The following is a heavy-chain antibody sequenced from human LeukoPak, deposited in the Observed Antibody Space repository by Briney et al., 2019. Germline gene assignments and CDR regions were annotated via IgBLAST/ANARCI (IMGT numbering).Heavy chain of an antibody. V-gene: IGHV4-59*01. CDR3: AREEGSSWYRSIGFDY. CDR2: IYYSGST. D-gene: IGHD6-13*01. Sequence: SETLSLTCTVSGGSISSYYWSWIRQPPGKGLEWIGYIYYSGSTNYNPSLKSRVTISVDTSKNQFSLKLSSVTAADTAVYYCAREEGSSWYRSIGFDYWGQGTLVTVSS. CDR1: GGSISSYY. J-gene: IGHJ4*02.